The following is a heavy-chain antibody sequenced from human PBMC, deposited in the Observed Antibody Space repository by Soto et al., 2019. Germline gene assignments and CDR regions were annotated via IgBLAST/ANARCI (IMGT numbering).Heavy chain of an antibody. Sequence: QITLRESGPSLVTPTETLTLTCTFSGFSLTTTGVGVGWIRQPPGKALEWLAVVFWDGGERYSPSLKSRVTITKDNSKDQVVLTMTNMDPADTATYYCTQVYGSGSWGWYFHSWGQGTLVTVSS. D-gene: IGHD1-26*01. V-gene: IGHV2-5*02. CDR2: VFWDGGE. J-gene: IGHJ4*02. CDR3: TQVYGSGSWGWYFHS. CDR1: GFSLTTTGVG.